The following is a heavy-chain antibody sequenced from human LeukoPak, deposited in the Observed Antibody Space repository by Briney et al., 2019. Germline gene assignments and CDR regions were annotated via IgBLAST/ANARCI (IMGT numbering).Heavy chain of an antibody. V-gene: IGHV3-33*08. CDR1: GFTFSTYG. D-gene: IGHD4-17*01. Sequence: GGSLRLSCAGSGFTFSTYGMHWVRQAPGKGLEWVAVIWYDGSNKYYADSVKGRFTISRDNSKNTLYLQMNSLRAEDTAVYYCARLYGTYPGWFDPWGQGTLVTVSS. J-gene: IGHJ5*02. CDR3: ARLYGTYPGWFDP. CDR2: IWYDGSNK.